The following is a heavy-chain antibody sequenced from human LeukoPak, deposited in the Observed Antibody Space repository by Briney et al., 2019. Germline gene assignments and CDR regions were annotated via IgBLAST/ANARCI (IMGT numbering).Heavy chain of an antibody. V-gene: IGHV1-18*01. Sequence: ASVKVSCKASGYTFTSYGISWVRQAPGQGLEWMGWISAYNGNTNYAQKLQGRVTMTTDTSTSTAYMELRSLRSDDTAVYYCARVPLYSSGWYYFDYWGQGTLVTVSS. CDR1: GYTFTSYG. CDR2: ISAYNGNT. J-gene: IGHJ4*02. D-gene: IGHD6-19*01. CDR3: ARVPLYSSGWYYFDY.